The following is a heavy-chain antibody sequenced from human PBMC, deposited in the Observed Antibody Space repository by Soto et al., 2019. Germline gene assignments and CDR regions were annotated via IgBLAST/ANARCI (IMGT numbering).Heavy chain of an antibody. CDR2: IYYSGST. J-gene: IGHJ4*02. D-gene: IGHD3-10*01. V-gene: IGHV4-31*03. CDR1: GGSISSGGYY. CDR3: ARAPSYGSGSYYGAYSYYFDY. Sequence: PSETLSLTCTVSGGSISSGGYYWSWIRQHPGKGLEWIGYIYYSGSTYYNPSLKSRVTISVDTSKNQFSLKLSSVTAADTAVYYCARAPSYGSGSYYGAYSYYFDYWGPGTLLTVSS.